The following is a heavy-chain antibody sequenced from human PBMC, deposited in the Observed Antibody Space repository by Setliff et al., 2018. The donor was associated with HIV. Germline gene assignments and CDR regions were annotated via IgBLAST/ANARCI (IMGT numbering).Heavy chain of an antibody. Sequence: WASVKVSCKASGYSFADYAMNWVRQAPRQGLEWMGYINTNTGNPTYAQGFTGRFVFSFDTSVTTAYLQITGLRTEDTAVYFCARGGTHYDFWSGYRLGYFDLWGRGTLVTVSS. V-gene: IGHV7-4-1*02. CDR1: GYSFADYA. J-gene: IGHJ2*01. D-gene: IGHD3-3*01. CDR3: ARGGTHYDFWSGYRLGYFDL. CDR2: INTNTGNP.